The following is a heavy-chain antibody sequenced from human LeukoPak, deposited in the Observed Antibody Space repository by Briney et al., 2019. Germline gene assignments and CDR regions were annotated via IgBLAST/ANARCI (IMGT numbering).Heavy chain of an antibody. CDR3: AKDYSGYDSPGDY. CDR1: GFTFSSYA. V-gene: IGHV3-23*01. Sequence: GGSLRLSCAASGFTFSSYATSWVRQAPGKGLEWVSAISGSGGSTYYADSVKGRFTISRDNSKNTLYLQMNSLRAEDTAVYYCAKDYSGYDSPGDYWGQGTLVTVSS. D-gene: IGHD5-12*01. CDR2: ISGSGGST. J-gene: IGHJ4*02.